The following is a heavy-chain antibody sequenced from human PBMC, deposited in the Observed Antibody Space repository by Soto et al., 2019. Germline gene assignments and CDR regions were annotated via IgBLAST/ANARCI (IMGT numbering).Heavy chain of an antibody. D-gene: IGHD4-17*01. CDR3: ARAGAVTTEVGYYYYGMDV. V-gene: IGHV3-33*01. J-gene: IGHJ6*02. Sequence: PGGSLRLSCAASEFTFSSYGMHWVRQAPGKGLEWVAVIWYDGSNKYYADSVKGRFTISRDNSKNTLYLQMNSLRAEDTAVYYCARAGAVTTEVGYYYYGMDVWGQGTTVTVSS. CDR2: IWYDGSNK. CDR1: EFTFSSYG.